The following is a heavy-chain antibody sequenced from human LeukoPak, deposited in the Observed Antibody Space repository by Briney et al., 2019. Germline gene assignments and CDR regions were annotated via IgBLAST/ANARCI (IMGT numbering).Heavy chain of an antibody. CDR3: ARKWGRLRKFDY. CDR2: IYHSGST. V-gene: IGHV4-38-2*02. Sequence: SETLSLTCTVSGYSISSGYYWGWIRQPPGKGLEWIGSIYHSGSTYYNPSLKSRVTISVDTSKNQFSLKLSSVTAADTAVYYCARKWGRLRKFDYWGQGTLVTVSS. D-gene: IGHD4-17*01. CDR1: GYSISSGYY. J-gene: IGHJ4*02.